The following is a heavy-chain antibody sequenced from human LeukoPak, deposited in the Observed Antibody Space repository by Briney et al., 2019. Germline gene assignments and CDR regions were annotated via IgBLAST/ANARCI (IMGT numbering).Heavy chain of an antibody. V-gene: IGHV3-11*04. CDR1: GFTFSDYY. D-gene: IGHD3-9*01. Sequence: GGSLRLSCAASGFTFSDYYMSWIRQAPGKGLEWVSYISSSGSTIYYADSVKGRFTISRDNAKNSLYLQMNSLRAEDTAVYYCARGGHYDILTGYYTLFDYWGQGTLVTASS. CDR2: ISSSGSTI. CDR3: ARGGHYDILTGYYTLFDY. J-gene: IGHJ4*02.